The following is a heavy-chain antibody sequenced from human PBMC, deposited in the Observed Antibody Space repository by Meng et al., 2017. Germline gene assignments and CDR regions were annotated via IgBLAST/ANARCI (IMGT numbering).Heavy chain of an antibody. Sequence: SVKVSCKASGGTFSSYTISWVRQAPGQGLEGMGRIIPILGIANYAQKFQGRVTITADKSTSTAYMELSSLRSEDTAVYYCARGPRLGELSFYRAYLDYWGQGTLVTVSS. V-gene: IGHV1-69*02. CDR3: ARGPRLGELSFYRAYLDY. J-gene: IGHJ4*02. CDR2: IIPILGIA. D-gene: IGHD3-16*02. CDR1: GGTFSSYT.